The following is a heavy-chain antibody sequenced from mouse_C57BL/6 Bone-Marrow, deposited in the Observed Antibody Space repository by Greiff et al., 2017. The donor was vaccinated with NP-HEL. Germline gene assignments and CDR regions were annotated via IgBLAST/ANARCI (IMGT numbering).Heavy chain of an antibody. CDR2: ISSGGSYT. D-gene: IGHD3-1*01. CDR1: GFTFSSYG. V-gene: IGHV5-6*01. J-gene: IGHJ1*03. Sequence: EVKVVESGGDLVKPGGSLKLSCAASGFTFSSYGMSWVRQTPDKRLEWVATISSGGSYTYYPDSVKGRFTFSRDNATNTLYLQMSSLKSEDTAMYYCARHGHWYFDVWGTGTTVTVSS. CDR3: ARHGHWYFDV.